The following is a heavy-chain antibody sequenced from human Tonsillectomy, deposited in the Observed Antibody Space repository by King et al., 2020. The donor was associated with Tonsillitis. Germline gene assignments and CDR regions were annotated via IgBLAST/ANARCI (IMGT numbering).Heavy chain of an antibody. CDR3: ARGFLLYYETLTDYGMDV. CDR2: VNWSGGSN. Sequence: VQLVESGGGVVRPGGSLRLSCAASGFTFDDYGMSWVRQAPGKGLEWVSGVNWSGGSNGYADSVKGRFTISRDNANNFLYLQMNSLRADDTALYHCARGFLLYYETLTDYGMDVWGQGTTVTVSS. CDR1: GFTFDDYG. D-gene: IGHD3-9*01. J-gene: IGHJ6*02. V-gene: IGHV3-20*01.